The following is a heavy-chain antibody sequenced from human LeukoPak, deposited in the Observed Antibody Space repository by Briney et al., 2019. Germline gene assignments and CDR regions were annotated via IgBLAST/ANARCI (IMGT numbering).Heavy chain of an antibody. J-gene: IGHJ4*02. CDR3: AREHDSAYDY. Sequence: GGSLRLSCAASGFAFRDHYMSWTRQAPGKGLEWVSYISNGGRSINYSDSVKGRFTISRDNAKSSLYLQMNNLRAGDTAMYYCAREHDSAYDYWGQGILVTVSS. CDR1: GFAFRDHY. V-gene: IGHV3-11*01. CDR2: ISNGGRSI. D-gene: IGHD5-12*01.